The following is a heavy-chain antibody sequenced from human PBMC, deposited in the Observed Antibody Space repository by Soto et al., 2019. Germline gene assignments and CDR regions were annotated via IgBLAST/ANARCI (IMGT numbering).Heavy chain of an antibody. CDR2: IIPTFDTT. CDR3: AREPLGYCRGGSCSQVLGYYYYGIDV. CDR1: GGTFSSYA. J-gene: IGHJ6*02. V-gene: IGHV1-69*01. Sequence: QVQLVQSGAEVKKPGSAVKVSCKASGGTFSSYAISWVRQAPGQGLEGMTGIIPTFDTTNYGQKFQGRITITADESTSTAYRERSSLRSEYTAVYYFAREPLGYCRGGSCSQVLGYYYYGIDVLGQGTTVTVS. D-gene: IGHD2-15*01.